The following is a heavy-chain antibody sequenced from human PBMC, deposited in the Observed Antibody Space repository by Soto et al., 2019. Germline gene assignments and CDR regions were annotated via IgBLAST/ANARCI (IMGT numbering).Heavy chain of an antibody. CDR2: VGGSGSST. D-gene: IGHD5-12*01. Sequence: EVQLLESGGGWVQPGGSLRLSCATSGFTFTNYAMSWVRQAPGEGLEWVSAVGGSGSSTFYADSVKGRFTISRDNSRNAVSPEMNSLTAEDAAVYYGAKDRARGYSGNPLLYFGSWGQGTLVTVSS. CDR1: GFTFTNYA. J-gene: IGHJ4*02. CDR3: AKDRARGYSGNPLLYFGS. V-gene: IGHV3-23*01.